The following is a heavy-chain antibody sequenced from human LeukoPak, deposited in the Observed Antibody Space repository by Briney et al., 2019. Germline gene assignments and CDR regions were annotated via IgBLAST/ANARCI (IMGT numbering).Heavy chain of an antibody. Sequence: PGGFLRFSCAASGFSFSTSGMHWIRQAPGKVLEWVAFIQSDGGNEYYADSVKGRFTISRDNSKNTVHLQMNSLRAEDTAVYYCARLKSGQFLPEPLDYWGQGTLVTVSS. V-gene: IGHV3-30*19. J-gene: IGHJ4*02. CDR2: IQSDGGNE. D-gene: IGHD1-14*01. CDR3: ARLKSGQFLPEPLDY. CDR1: GFSFSTSG.